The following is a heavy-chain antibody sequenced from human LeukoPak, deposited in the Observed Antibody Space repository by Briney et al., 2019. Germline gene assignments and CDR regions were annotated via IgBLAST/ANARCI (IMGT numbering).Heavy chain of an antibody. J-gene: IGHJ3*02. Sequence: EPSETLSLTCTVSGGSISSGGYSWSWIRQPPGKGLEWIGYIYHSGSTYYNPSLKSRVTISVDRSKNQFSLKLSSVTAADTAVYYCAREDDSTAFDIWGQGTMVTVSS. V-gene: IGHV4-30-2*01. CDR2: IYHSGST. CDR3: AREDDSTAFDI. D-gene: IGHD3-22*01. CDR1: GGSISSGGYS.